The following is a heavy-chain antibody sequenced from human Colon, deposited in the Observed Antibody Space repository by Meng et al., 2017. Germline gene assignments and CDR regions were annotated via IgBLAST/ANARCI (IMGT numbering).Heavy chain of an antibody. CDR1: GFTFSSYN. D-gene: IGHD3-9*01. V-gene: IGHV3-74*03. CDR3: ARDADWVIFDH. J-gene: IGHJ4*02. CDR2: INTDASIT. Sequence: GESLKISCAASGFTFSSYNMHWVRQTTGEGLVWVSRINTDASITTYADSVKGRFTISRDDDKNTVYLQMNSLRAEATAVYYCARDADWVIFDHWGQGALVTVSS.